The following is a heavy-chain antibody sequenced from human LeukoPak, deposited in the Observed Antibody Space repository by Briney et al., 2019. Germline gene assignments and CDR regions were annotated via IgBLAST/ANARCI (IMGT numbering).Heavy chain of an antibody. CDR2: INPNSGGA. J-gene: IGHJ4*02. CDR3: ARVQNYPYYYDSSGYYDY. CDR1: GYTFTGYY. D-gene: IGHD3-22*01. Sequence: ASVKVSCKASGYTFTGYYMHWVRQAPGQGLEWMGWINPNSGGANYAQKFQGRVTMTRNTSISTAYMELSSLRSEDTAVYYCARVQNYPYYYDSSGYYDYWGQGTLVTVSS. V-gene: IGHV1-2*02.